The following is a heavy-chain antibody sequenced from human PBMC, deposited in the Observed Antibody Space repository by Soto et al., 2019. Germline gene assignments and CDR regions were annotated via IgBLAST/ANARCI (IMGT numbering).Heavy chain of an antibody. Sequence: GGSLRLSCAASGFTFSSYGMHWVRQAPGKGLEWVAVIWYDGSNKYYAESVKGRFTISRDNSKNTLYLQMNRLRAEDTAVYYCARVTSRTYYYDSSGYLDYWGQGTLVTVSS. CDR2: IWYDGSNK. D-gene: IGHD3-22*01. V-gene: IGHV3-33*01. J-gene: IGHJ4*02. CDR1: GFTFSSYG. CDR3: ARVTSRTYYYDSSGYLDY.